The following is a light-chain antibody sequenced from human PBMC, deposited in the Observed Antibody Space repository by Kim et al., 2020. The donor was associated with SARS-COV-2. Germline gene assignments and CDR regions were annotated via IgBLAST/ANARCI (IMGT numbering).Light chain of an antibody. Sequence: SPGERATLSCRASQRITDKLAWYQQKPGQAPRLLIYGASVRATGVPSRFSGSGSGTEFTLSISGLQSEDFAVYFCQQYHNWPPLTFGGGTKVDIK. V-gene: IGKV3-15*01. J-gene: IGKJ4*01. CDR3: QQYHNWPPLT. CDR1: QRITDK. CDR2: GAS.